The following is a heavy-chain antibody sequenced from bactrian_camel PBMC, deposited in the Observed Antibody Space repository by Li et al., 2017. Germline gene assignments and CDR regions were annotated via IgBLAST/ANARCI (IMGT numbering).Heavy chain of an antibody. D-gene: IGHD7*01. CDR3: VACSSKIRVYDYDF. CDR2: IAGGGNP. CDR1: GYIDNHAC. V-gene: IGHV3S53*01. J-gene: IGHJ4*01. Sequence: QLVESGGGTVQAGGSLTLSCVVSGYIDNHACMAWFRQGPVKEREGVASIAGGGNPAYVDAVKGRFTISLDKAKSTLYLQMNSLETEDTAVYYCVACSSKIRVYDYDFWGQGTQVTVS.